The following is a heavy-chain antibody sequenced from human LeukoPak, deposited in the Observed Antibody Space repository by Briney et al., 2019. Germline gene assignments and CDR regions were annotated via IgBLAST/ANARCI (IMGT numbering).Heavy chain of an antibody. CDR3: AAHCSSTSCYTSFDP. CDR2: ISAYNGNT. V-gene: IGHV1-18*01. Sequence: ASVKVSCKASGYTFTSYGISWVRQAPGQGLEWMGWISAYNGNTNYAQKLQGRVTMTTDTSTSTAYMELRSLRSDDTAVYYCAAHCSSTSCYTSFDPWGQGTLVTVSS. J-gene: IGHJ5*02. CDR1: GYTFTSYG. D-gene: IGHD2-2*02.